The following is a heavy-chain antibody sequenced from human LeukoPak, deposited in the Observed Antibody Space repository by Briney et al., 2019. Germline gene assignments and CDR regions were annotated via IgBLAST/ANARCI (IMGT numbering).Heavy chain of an antibody. CDR2: IRPDDSDT. J-gene: IGHJ4*02. CDR1: EYSFTNYW. D-gene: IGHD1-7*01. V-gene: IGHV5-51*01. Sequence: GESLKISCKDSEYSFTNYWIGWVRQMPGKGLEWMGIIRPDDSDTRYSPSFQGQVTISADKSTSTAYLQWSSLKASDTAMYYCTRARHGNCYWDHWDQGTLVTVSS. CDR3: TRARHGNCYWDH.